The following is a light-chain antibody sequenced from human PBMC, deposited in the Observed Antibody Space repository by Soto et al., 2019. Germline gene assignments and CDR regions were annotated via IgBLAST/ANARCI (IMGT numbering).Light chain of an antibody. J-gene: IGLJ2*01. CDR3: GAWDYSLNGWV. CDR1: SSNIGSNT. V-gene: IGLV1-44*01. Sequence: QSVLTQPPSASGTPGQRVTISCSGSSSNIGSNTVNWYQQLPGTAPKLLIYSNNQRPSGVPDRFSGSKSGTSASLAISGLQSEDAADYYCGAWDYSLNGWVFGGGTKLTVL. CDR2: SNN.